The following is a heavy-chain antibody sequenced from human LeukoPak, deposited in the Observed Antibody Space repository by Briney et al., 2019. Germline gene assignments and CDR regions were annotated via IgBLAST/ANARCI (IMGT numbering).Heavy chain of an antibody. D-gene: IGHD3-22*01. CDR2: IYYSGNT. CDR3: ASLTTADAFDI. J-gene: IGHJ3*02. Sequence: SETLSLTCTVSGGSISSYYWNWIRQPPGKGLEWIAYIYYSGNTNYNPSLKSRVTISVDTSKNQFSLKLSSVTAADTAVFYCASLTTADAFDIWGQGTMVTVSS. CDR1: GGSISSYY. V-gene: IGHV4-59*01.